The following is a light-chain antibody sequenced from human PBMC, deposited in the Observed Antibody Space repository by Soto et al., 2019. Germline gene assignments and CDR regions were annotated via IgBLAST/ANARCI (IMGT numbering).Light chain of an antibody. Sequence: QSALTQPRSVSESPGQSVTISCTGTSSDVGGYNYVSWYQQHPGKAPKLMISDVSKRPSGVPDRFSGSKSGNRASLTISGLQAEDEAGYYCCSYAGSYSVVFGGGTKLTVL. CDR1: SSDVGGYNY. J-gene: IGLJ2*01. CDR2: DVS. V-gene: IGLV2-11*01. CDR3: CSYAGSYSVV.